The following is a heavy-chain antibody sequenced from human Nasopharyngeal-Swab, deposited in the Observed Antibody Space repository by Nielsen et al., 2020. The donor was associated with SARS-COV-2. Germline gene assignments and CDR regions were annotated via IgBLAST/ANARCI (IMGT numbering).Heavy chain of an antibody. Sequence: SGPTLVNPTQTLTLTCTFSGFSLSTSGMCVSWIRQPPGKALEWLALIDWADDKYYSTSLKTRLTISKDTSKNQVVLTMTNMDPVDTATYYCARISYDILTGYYVGFDYWGQGTLVTVSS. D-gene: IGHD3-9*01. CDR2: IDWADDK. J-gene: IGHJ4*02. CDR1: GFSLSTSGMC. CDR3: ARISYDILTGYYVGFDY. V-gene: IGHV2-70*01.